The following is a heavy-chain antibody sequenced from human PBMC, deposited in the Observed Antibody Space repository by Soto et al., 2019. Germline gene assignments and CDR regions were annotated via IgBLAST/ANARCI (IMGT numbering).Heavy chain of an antibody. J-gene: IGHJ4*02. CDR3: AREYEDLTSNFDY. CDR1: GFTVTRNS. CDR2: ISSTTNYI. V-gene: IGHV3-21*06. Sequence: PGGSLRLSCAASGFTVTRNSMNCVRQAPGKGLEWVSSISSTTNYIYYGDSMKGRFTISRDNAKNSLYLEMNSLRAEDTAVYYCAREYEDLTSNFDYWGQGTLVTVSS. D-gene: IGHD3-3*01.